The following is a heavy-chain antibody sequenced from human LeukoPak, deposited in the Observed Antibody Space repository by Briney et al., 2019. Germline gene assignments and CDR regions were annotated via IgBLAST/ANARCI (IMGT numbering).Heavy chain of an antibody. CDR3: ARVYCSGGSCLDAFDI. V-gene: IGHV1-18*01. J-gene: IGHJ3*02. CDR1: GYTFTSYG. Sequence: ASVKVSCKASGYTFTSYGISWVRQAPGQGLEWMGWISAYSGHTYYARKLQGRVTMTTHTSTRTAYMGLRSLRSDDTAVYYCARVYCSGGSCLDAFDIWGQATMVTVSS. D-gene: IGHD2-15*01. CDR2: ISAYSGHT.